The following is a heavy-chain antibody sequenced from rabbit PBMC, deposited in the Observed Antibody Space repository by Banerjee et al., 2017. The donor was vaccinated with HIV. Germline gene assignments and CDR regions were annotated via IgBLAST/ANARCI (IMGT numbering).Heavy chain of an antibody. Sequence: QSLEESGGDLVKPGASLTLTCTASGFSFSISSYMCWVRQAPGKGLEWIACIDAGDSGFTYFANWAKGRFTVSKTSSTTVTLHMTSLTAADTATYFCARDTSSSFSSYGMDLWGQGTLVTVS. CDR3: ARDTSSSFSSYGMDL. CDR2: IDAGDSGFT. J-gene: IGHJ6*01. CDR1: GFSFSISSY. V-gene: IGHV1S40*01. D-gene: IGHD1-1*01.